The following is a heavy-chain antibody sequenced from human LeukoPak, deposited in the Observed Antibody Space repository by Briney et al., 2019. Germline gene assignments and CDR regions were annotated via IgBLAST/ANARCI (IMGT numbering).Heavy chain of an antibody. D-gene: IGHD2-15*01. CDR1: GFTFNNYW. CDR2: INSDGSTT. Sequence: PGGSLRLSCAASGFTFNNYWMRWVRQAPGKGLVWVSRINSDGSTTTYADSVKGRFTISRDNAENTLYLQMNSLRAEDTAVYYCARTSRSGAYWRDFDYWGQGTLVAVSS. J-gene: IGHJ4*02. V-gene: IGHV3-74*01. CDR3: ARTSRSGAYWRDFDY.